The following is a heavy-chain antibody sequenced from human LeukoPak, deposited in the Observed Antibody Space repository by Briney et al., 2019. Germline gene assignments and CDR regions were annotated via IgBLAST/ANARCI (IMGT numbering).Heavy chain of an antibody. D-gene: IGHD4-17*01. CDR1: GGSISGSSYY. CDR3: ARQRISLLYGGKPPPHY. Sequence: PSETLSLTCTVSGGSISGSSYYWGWIRQPPGKGLEWIGSIYYSGSTYYNPSLKSRVTISVDTSKNQFSLKLSSVTAADTAVYYCARQRISLLYGGKPPPHYWGQGTLVTVSS. CDR2: IYYSGST. V-gene: IGHV4-39*01. J-gene: IGHJ4*02.